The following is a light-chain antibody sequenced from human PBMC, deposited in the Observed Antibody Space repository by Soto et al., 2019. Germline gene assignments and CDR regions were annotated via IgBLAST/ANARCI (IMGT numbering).Light chain of an antibody. V-gene: IGKV3-15*01. CDR1: QSVRIN. CDR3: QEYSKWPSRT. CDR2: GAS. J-gene: IGKJ1*01. Sequence: IVMTQSPATLAVSPGERATLSCRASQSVRINVAWYQQKNGGAPRLLVYGASTRASGIPDRFSGSGSGTEFTLTISSLQSEDFAVYYCQEYSKWPSRTFGPGTKVDIK.